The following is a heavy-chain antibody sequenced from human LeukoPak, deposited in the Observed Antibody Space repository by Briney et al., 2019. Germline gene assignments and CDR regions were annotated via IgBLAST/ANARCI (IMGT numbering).Heavy chain of an antibody. D-gene: IGHD1-26*01. CDR1: GYSFTGYY. CDR2: INPDGGVT. CDR3: ARVTRGSSLAELFDY. Sequence: ASVKVSCKASGYSFTGYYIHWVRQAPGQGLEWMGWINPDGGVTKSAQKFQGRVTMTRDTSISTAYMELSRLRSDDTAVYYCARVTRGSSLAELFDYWGQGTLVTVSS. J-gene: IGHJ4*02. V-gene: IGHV1-2*02.